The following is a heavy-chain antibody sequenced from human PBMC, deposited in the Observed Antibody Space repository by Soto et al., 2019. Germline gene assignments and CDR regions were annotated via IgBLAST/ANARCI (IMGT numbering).Heavy chain of an antibody. CDR3: ARGGGIYYDFWSGSTYYYYGLDV. V-gene: IGHV3-7*03. CDR2: IKQDGSEK. D-gene: IGHD3-3*01. CDR1: GLTFSSYW. Sequence: GTLRLSCVASGLTFSSYWMGRVRQTPGMGLEWVASIKQDGSEKYSVDSVKGRFTISRDNDKNSLYLQMNSLRAEDTAVYYCARGGGIYYDFWSGSTYYYYGLDVWGQGTTATVSS. J-gene: IGHJ6*02.